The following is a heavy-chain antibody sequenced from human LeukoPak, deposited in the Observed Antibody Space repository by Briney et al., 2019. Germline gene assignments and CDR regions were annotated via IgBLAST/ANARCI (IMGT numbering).Heavy chain of an antibody. J-gene: IGHJ4*02. CDR3: ARGTVGGY. CDR2: IIPILGIA. CDR1: GGTFSSYA. V-gene: IGHV1-69*04. Sequence: ASVKVSCKASGGTFSSYAISWVRQAPGQGLEWMGRIIPILGIANYAQKLQGRVTMTTDTSTSTAYMELRSLRSDDTAVYYCARGTVGGYWGQGTLVTVSS. D-gene: IGHD4-17*01.